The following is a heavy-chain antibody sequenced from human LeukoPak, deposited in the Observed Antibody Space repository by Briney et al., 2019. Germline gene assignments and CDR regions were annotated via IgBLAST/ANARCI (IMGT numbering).Heavy chain of an antibody. D-gene: IGHD3-22*01. CDR2: ISYDGSNK. J-gene: IGHJ4*02. V-gene: IGHV3-30-3*01. CDR1: GFTFSSYA. Sequence: GRSLRLSCAASGFTFSSYAMLWVRQAPGKGLEWVAVISYDGSNKYYADSVKGRFTISRDNSKNTLYLQMNSLRAEDTAVYYCARGGRDYYDSSGYYWGQGTLVTVSS. CDR3: ARGGRDYYDSSGYY.